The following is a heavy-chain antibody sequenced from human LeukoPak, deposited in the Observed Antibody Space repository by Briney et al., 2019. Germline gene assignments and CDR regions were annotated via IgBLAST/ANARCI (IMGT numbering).Heavy chain of an antibody. D-gene: IGHD1-26*01. CDR3: ARVFAYSGSLLAPFDY. V-gene: IGHV3-30*03. Sequence: GGSLRLSCAASGFTFSNYGMQWVRQAPGKGLEWVAVISFDGNDKHYADSVKGRFTISRDNSKNTLYLQMNSLRAEDTAVYYCARVFAYSGSLLAPFDYWGQGTLVTVSS. J-gene: IGHJ4*02. CDR1: GFTFSNYG. CDR2: ISFDGNDK.